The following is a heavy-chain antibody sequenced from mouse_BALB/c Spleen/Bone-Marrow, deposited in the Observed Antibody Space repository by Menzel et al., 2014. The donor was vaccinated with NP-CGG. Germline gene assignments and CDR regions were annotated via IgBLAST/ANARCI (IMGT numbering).Heavy chain of an antibody. Sequence: VQGVESGPGLVAPSQSLSITCTVSGFSLTSYGVHWVRQPPGKGLEWLGVIWAGGSTNYNSALMSRLSIGKDNSKSQVFLKMNSLQTDDTAMYYCARDYDEWFAYWGQGTLVTVSA. V-gene: IGHV2-9*02. CDR3: ARDYDEWFAY. D-gene: IGHD2-12*01. J-gene: IGHJ3*01. CDR2: IWAGGST. CDR1: GFSLTSYG.